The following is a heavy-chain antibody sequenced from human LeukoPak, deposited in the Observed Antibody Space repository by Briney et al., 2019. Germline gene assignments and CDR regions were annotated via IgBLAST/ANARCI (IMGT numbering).Heavy chain of an antibody. CDR3: ARDKVGGVVAASPFDP. V-gene: IGHV3-7*01. D-gene: IGHD2-15*01. CDR1: GFTFSSYW. CDR2: IKQDGSEK. Sequence: GGSLRLSCAASGFTFSSYWMSWVRQAPGKGVEWVANIKQDGSEKFYVDSVKGRFTISRDNAKNSLYLQMNSLRAEDTAVYYCARDKVGGVVAASPFDPWGQGTLVTVSS. J-gene: IGHJ5*02.